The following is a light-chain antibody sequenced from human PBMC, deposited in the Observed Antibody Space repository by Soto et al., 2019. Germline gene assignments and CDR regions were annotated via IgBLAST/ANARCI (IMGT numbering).Light chain of an antibody. CDR1: SSNIGRNT. Sequence: QLVLTQSPSAPGTPGQRVTISCSGSSSNIGRNTVNWYQQLPGTAPKLLIYSNNQRPSGVPDRYSGSKSGTSASLAISGLQSEDEADYYCAAWDDSLNGVVFGGGTKVTVL. J-gene: IGLJ2*01. CDR3: AAWDDSLNGVV. CDR2: SNN. V-gene: IGLV1-44*01.